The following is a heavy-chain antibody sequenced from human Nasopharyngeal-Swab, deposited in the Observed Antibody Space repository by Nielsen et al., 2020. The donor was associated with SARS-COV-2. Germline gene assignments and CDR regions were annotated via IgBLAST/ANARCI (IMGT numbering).Heavy chain of an antibody. CDR1: GGSFSGYY. D-gene: IGHD6-13*01. J-gene: IGHJ4*02. CDR3: ARGHWQQLVRWGFDY. Sequence: SETLSLTCAVYGGSFSGYYWSWIRQPPGKGLEWIGEINHSGSTNYNPSLKSRVTISVDTSKNQFSLKLSSVTAADTAVYYCARGHWQQLVRWGFDYWGQGTLVTVSS. CDR2: INHSGST. V-gene: IGHV4-34*01.